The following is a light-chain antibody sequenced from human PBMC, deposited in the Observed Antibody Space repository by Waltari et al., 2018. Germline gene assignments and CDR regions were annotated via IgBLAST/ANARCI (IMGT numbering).Light chain of an antibody. Sequence: QSALTQPRPVSGSPGQSVTMSGIGASDDVGAYKSVSCYQQHPGRAPKLIIFDVDKRPSGVPDRFSGSKSGNTASLTVSALQVEDEADYYCGSYAGSYGYVFGSGTKVSVL. CDR3: GSYAGSYGYV. CDR2: DVD. V-gene: IGLV2-11*01. J-gene: IGLJ1*01. CDR1: SDDVGAYKS.